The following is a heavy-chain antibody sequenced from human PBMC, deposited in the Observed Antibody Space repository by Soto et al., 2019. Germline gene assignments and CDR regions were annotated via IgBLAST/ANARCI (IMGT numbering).Heavy chain of an antibody. Sequence: QVQLVQSGAEVKKPGASVKVSCKASGYTFSSYHISWVRQAPGQGLEWMGWISAYHGNTNYAQKPQGRVTTTTDTSASTAYMELSSLTSDDTAVYYWASARPPTDYWGQGTLVTVSS. CDR3: ASARPPTDY. CDR1: GYTFSSYH. J-gene: IGHJ4*02. V-gene: IGHV1-18*01. CDR2: ISAYHGNT.